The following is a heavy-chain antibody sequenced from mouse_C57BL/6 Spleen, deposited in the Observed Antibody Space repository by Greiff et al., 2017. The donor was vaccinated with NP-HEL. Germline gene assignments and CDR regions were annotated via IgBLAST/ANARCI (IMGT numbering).Heavy chain of an antibody. CDR3: VREGGTAWFAY. V-gene: IGHV10-1*01. J-gene: IGHJ3*01. Sequence: EVQLQQSGGGLVQPKGSLKLSCAASGFSFNTYAMNWVRQAPGKGLEWVARIRSKSNNYATYYADSVKDRFTISRDDSESMLYLQMNNLKTEDTAMYYCVREGGTAWFAYWGQGTLVTVSA. CDR2: IRSKSNNYAT. CDR1: GFSFNTYA.